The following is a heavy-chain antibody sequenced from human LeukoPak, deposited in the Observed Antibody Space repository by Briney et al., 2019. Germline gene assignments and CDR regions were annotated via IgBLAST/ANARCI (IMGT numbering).Heavy chain of an antibody. CDR2: IYYSGST. D-gene: IGHD3-3*01. J-gene: IGHJ6*02. CDR3: ARVEDFWSGYYQSWGMDV. V-gene: IGHV4-59*01. Sequence: SETLSLTCTVSGGSISSYYWSWIRQPPGKGLEWIGYIYYSGSTNYNPSLKSRVTISVDTSKNQFSLKLSSVTAADTAVYYCARVEDFWSGYYQSWGMDVWGQGTTVTVSS. CDR1: GGSISSYY.